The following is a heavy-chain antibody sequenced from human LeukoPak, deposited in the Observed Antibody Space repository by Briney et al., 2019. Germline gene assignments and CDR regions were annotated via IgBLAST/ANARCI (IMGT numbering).Heavy chain of an antibody. Sequence: SETLSLTYAVYGDSFSGYYWSWIRQPPGKGLEWIGEINHSGSTNYNPSLKSRVTISVDTSKNQFSLKLSSVTAADTAVYYCARYYYDFWSGRAPYDYWGQGTLVTVSS. V-gene: IGHV4-34*01. CDR3: ARYYYDFWSGRAPYDY. J-gene: IGHJ4*02. CDR2: INHSGST. D-gene: IGHD3-3*01. CDR1: GDSFSGYY.